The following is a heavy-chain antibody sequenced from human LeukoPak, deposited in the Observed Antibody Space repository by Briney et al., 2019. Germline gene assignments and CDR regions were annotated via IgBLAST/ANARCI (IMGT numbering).Heavy chain of an antibody. V-gene: IGHV3-23*01. Sequence: GGSLRLSCAASAFTFHSHAMSWVRQTPGKGLEWVSGITATGDATLYAGSVRGRFTISRDNSKNTLYLHMSNLRAEDTAVYFCVYYDSSGYYYGRLRYWGQGTPVSVSS. CDR3: VYYDSSGYYYGRLRY. CDR2: ITATGDAT. D-gene: IGHD3-22*01. CDR1: AFTFHSHA. J-gene: IGHJ4*02.